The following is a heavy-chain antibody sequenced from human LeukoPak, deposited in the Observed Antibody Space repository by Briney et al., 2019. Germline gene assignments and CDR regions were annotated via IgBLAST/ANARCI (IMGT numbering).Heavy chain of an antibody. CDR3: ARYYYDTSGYYPFDY. J-gene: IGHJ4*02. V-gene: IGHV7-4-1*02. CDR2: INTNTGNP. CDR1: GYTFTSYN. D-gene: IGHD3-22*01. Sequence: ASVKVSCKASGYTFTSYNMHWVRQAPGQGLEWMGWINTNTGNPTYAQGFAGRFVFSLDTSVSTAYLQISSLKAEDTAVYYCARYYYDTSGYYPFDYWGQGTLVTVSS.